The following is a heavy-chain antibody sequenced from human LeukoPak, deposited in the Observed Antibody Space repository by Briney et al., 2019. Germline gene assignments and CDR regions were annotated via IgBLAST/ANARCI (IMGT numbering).Heavy chain of an antibody. CDR1: GFTFSSYA. V-gene: IGHV3-64*01. D-gene: IGHD4-17*01. Sequence: GGSLRLSCAASGFTFSSYAMHRVRQAPGKGLEYVSAISSNGGSTYYANSVKGRFTISRDNSKNALYLQMGSLRAEDMAVYYCARDRSYGDSGLRNAFDIWGQGTMVTVSS. CDR3: ARDRSYGDSGLRNAFDI. CDR2: ISSNGGST. J-gene: IGHJ3*02.